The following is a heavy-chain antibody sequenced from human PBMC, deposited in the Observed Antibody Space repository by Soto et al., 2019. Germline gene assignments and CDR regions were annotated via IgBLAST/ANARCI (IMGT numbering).Heavy chain of an antibody. CDR3: ARVLGFYDSSGYYSGYFDY. V-gene: IGHV4-31*03. D-gene: IGHD3-22*01. Sequence: SETLSLTCTVSGGSISSGGYYWSWIRQHPGKGLEWIGYIYYSGSTYYNPSLKSRVTISVDTSKNQFSLKLSSVTAADTAVYYRARVLGFYDSSGYYSGYFDYWGQGTLVTVYS. J-gene: IGHJ4*02. CDR2: IYYSGST. CDR1: GGSISSGGYY.